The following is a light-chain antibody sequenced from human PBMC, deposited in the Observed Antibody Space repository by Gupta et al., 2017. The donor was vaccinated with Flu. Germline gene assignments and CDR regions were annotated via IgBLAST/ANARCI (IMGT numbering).Light chain of an antibody. CDR3: SSYTSSSTLYV. J-gene: IGLJ1*01. Sequence: SSDVGGYNYVSWYQQHPGKAPKLMIYEVSNRPSGISNRFSGSKSGNTASLTISGLQAEDETDYYCSSYTSSSTLYVFGTGTKVTVL. CDR1: SSDVGGYNY. V-gene: IGLV2-14*01. CDR2: EVS.